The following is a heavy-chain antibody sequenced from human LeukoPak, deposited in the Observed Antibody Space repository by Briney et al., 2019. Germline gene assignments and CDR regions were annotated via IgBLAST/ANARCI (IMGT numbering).Heavy chain of an antibody. D-gene: IGHD6-13*01. CDR3: ARDWERGEIAAAGTPDY. V-gene: IGHV4-30-2*03. CDR2: IYNRGST. CDR1: GRSISSGGYY. J-gene: IGHJ4*02. Sequence: SQTLSLTCTVSGRSISSGGYYWSWIRQPPGKGLEWIGRIYNRGSTYYNPSLKSRVTISVDTSKNQFSLKLNSVTAADMAVYYCARDWERGEIAAAGTPDYWGQGTLVTVSS.